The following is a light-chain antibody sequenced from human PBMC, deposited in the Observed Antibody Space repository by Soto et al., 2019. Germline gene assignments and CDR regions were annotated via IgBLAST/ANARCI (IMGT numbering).Light chain of an antibody. CDR2: AAS. V-gene: IGKV3-15*01. Sequence: ELMMTQSPATLSVSPGERATLSCRASQSISGNIAWYQQKPGQAPRLLIYAASIRASGIPARFSGTGFGREFTLSISSLQSEDSAVYYCQLYNSWTLISFGQGTRLEIK. J-gene: IGKJ5*01. CDR1: QSISGN. CDR3: QLYNSWTLIS.